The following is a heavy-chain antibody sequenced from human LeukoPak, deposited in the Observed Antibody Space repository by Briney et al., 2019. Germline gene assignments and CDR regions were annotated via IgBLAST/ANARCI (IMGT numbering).Heavy chain of an antibody. CDR3: ARDAHYSYYFGMDV. V-gene: IGHV4-59*08. CDR2: IHDTGST. CDR1: GGSISTYY. J-gene: IGHJ6*02. Sequence: SETLSLTCTVSGGSISTYYWSWIRQSPGKGLDWIGYIHDTGSTNYNPSLKSRVSISVDRSKSQFSLHLSSVTAADTAVYFCARDAHYSYYFGMDVWGRGTTVTVSS.